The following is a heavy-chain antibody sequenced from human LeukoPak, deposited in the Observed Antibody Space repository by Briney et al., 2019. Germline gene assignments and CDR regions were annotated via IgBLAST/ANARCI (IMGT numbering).Heavy chain of an antibody. V-gene: IGHV3-64*01. CDR2: ISSNGGST. D-gene: IGHD3-10*01. J-gene: IGHJ4*02. CDR1: GFTFSSYA. CDR3: ARGYYYGSGSYYPISQPYDY. Sequence: GGSLRLSCAASGFTFSSYAMHWVRQAPGKGLEYVSAISSNGGSTYYANSVKGRFTISRDNSKNTLYLQMGSLRAEDMAVYYCARGYYYGSGSYYPISQPYDYWGQGTLVTVSS.